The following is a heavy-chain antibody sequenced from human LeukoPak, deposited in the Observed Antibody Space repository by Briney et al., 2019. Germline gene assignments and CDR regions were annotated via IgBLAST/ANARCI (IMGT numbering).Heavy chain of an antibody. CDR3: AKDTEYYYDSSGTLDY. J-gene: IGHJ4*02. CDR1: GFTFSSYW. D-gene: IGHD3-22*01. Sequence: GGSLRLSCAASGFTFSSYWMHWVRQAPGKGLEWVSGISWNSGSIGYADSVKGRFTISRDNAKNSLYLQMNSLRAEDTALYYCAKDTEYYYDSSGTLDYWGQGTLVTVSS. V-gene: IGHV3-9*01. CDR2: ISWNSGSI.